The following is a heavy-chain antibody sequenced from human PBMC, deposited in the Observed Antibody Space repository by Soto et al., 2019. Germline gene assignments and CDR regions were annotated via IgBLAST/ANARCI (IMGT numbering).Heavy chain of an antibody. D-gene: IGHD4-17*01. Sequence: PSETLSLTCTVFGGSVSIGDYLWSWIRQRPRKGLEWIGYIHDSGNTYYNPSLKSRVTISLDTSKNQFSLKVTSMTAADTAVYFCARARGGDSGDYASLFDRWGQGNLVTVSS. CDR1: GGSVSIGDYL. CDR3: ARARGGDSGDYASLFDR. J-gene: IGHJ5*02. V-gene: IGHV4-30-4*01. CDR2: IHDSGNT.